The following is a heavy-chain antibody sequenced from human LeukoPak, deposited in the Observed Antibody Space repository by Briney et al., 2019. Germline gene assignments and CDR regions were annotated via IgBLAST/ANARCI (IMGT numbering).Heavy chain of an antibody. D-gene: IGHD3-10*01. V-gene: IGHV4-34*01. CDR1: GGSISSYY. J-gene: IGHJ5*02. Sequence: SETLSLTCTVSGGSISSYYWSWIRQPPGKGLEWIGEINHSGSTNYNPSLKSRVTISVDTSKNQFSLELTSVTAADTSVYYCARGLYDYNSGTYYKSWFDAWGQGNLVTVSS. CDR2: INHSGST. CDR3: ARGLYDYNSGTYYKSWFDA.